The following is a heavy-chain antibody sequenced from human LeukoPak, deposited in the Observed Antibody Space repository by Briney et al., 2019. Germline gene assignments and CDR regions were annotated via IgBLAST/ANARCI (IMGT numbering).Heavy chain of an antibody. D-gene: IGHD3-10*01. V-gene: IGHV1-2*06. CDR2: IIPNSGGT. CDR1: GYTFTGYY. CDR3: ATINGDITFDY. Sequence: GASVKVSCKASGYTFTGYYMSWVRQAPGQGLEWMGRIIPNSGGTNYAQKFQGRVTMTRDTSISTAYMELSRLRSDDTAVYYCATINGDITFDYWGQGTLVTVSS. J-gene: IGHJ4*02.